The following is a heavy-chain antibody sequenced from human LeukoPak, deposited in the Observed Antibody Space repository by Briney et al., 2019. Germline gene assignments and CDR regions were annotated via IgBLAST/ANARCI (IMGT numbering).Heavy chain of an antibody. D-gene: IGHD3-9*01. J-gene: IGHJ2*01. CDR2: IYDGGFT. CDR3: ARVMGRLVRTWYFDL. CDR1: GFTVSSNY. V-gene: IGHV3-66*01. Sequence: GGSLRLSCAASGFTVSSNYMAWVRQAPGKGLEWVSVIYDGGFTDYTDSVKGRFTISRDNSKSTLYLQMNTLRAEDTAVYYCARVMGRLVRTWYFDLWGRGTLVTVSS.